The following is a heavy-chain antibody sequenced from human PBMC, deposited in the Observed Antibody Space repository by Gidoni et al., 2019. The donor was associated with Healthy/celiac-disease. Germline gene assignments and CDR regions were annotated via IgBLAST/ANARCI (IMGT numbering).Heavy chain of an antibody. Sequence: QVQLQESGPGLVTPSEPLSLTCTASGGSISSYYWSWIRQPPGKGLEWLGYIYYSGRPNYNPSLKSRVTISVDTSKNQFSLKLSSVTAADTAVYYCARVRCSSTSCYTGLRFDYWGQGTLVTVSS. CDR1: GGSISSYY. V-gene: IGHV4-59*01. CDR3: ARVRCSSTSCYTGLRFDY. CDR2: IYYSGRP. J-gene: IGHJ4*02. D-gene: IGHD2-2*02.